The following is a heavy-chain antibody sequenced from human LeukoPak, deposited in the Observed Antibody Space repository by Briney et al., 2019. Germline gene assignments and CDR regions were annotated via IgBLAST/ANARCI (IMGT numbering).Heavy chain of an antibody. J-gene: IGHJ4*02. CDR2: IIPIFGKA. Sequence: SVKVSCKASGGTFLSYAISWVRQAPGQGLEWMGGIIPIFGKATYAHNFQGRLTITADESTSTAYMELSSLRSEDTAMFYCARSPTTVTTLDYWGQGTLVTVSS. D-gene: IGHD4-11*01. V-gene: IGHV1-69*13. CDR3: ARSPTTVTTLDY. CDR1: GGTFLSYA.